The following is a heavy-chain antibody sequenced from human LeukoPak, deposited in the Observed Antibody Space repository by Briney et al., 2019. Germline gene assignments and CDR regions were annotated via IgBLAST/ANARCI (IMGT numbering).Heavy chain of an antibody. J-gene: IGHJ4*02. V-gene: IGHV3-23*03. D-gene: IGHD2-15*01. Sequence: GGSLRLSCAASGFTFTSYSMNWVRQAPGKGLEWVSVIYSGGSTYYADSVKGRLTISRDNSKNTLCLQMNRLRAEDTAVYYCAKAERYCSGTWCFRWFDWWGQGTLVTVSS. CDR1: GFTFTSYS. CDR2: IYSGGST. CDR3: AKAERYCSGTWCFRWFDW.